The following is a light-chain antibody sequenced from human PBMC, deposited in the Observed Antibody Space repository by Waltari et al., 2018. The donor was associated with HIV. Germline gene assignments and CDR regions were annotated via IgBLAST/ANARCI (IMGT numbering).Light chain of an antibody. CDR3: CSYGGDDTLV. J-gene: IGLJ3*02. V-gene: IGLV2-23*01. CDR1: CTNVGSYSL. Sequence: QSALTQPASESGPLVQSITISCTGACTNVGSYSLFSWYQNRPGQAPTLIIYDDSKRPLGISSRFSGSKSGNTASLTISGLQSEDEADYYCCSYGGDDTLVFGGGTKVTAL. CDR2: DDS.